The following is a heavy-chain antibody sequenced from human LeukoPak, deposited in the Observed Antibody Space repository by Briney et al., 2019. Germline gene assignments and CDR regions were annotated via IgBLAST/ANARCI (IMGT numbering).Heavy chain of an antibody. CDR2: IKQDGSEK. CDR1: GFTFSSYW. V-gene: IGHV3-7*01. J-gene: IGHJ4*02. D-gene: IGHD3-3*01. CDR3: ARDRYYDFWSGYYLTFDY. Sequence: GGSLRLSCAASGFTFSSYWMSWVRQAPGKGLEWVANIKQDGSEKYYVDSVKGRFTISRDNAKNSLYLQMNSLRAEDTAVYYCARDRYYDFWSGYYLTFDYWGQGTLVTVSS.